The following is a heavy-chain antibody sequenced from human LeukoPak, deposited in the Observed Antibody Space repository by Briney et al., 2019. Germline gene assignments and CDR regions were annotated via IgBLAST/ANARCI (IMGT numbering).Heavy chain of an antibody. CDR2: ISAYNNNT. CDR3: ARSHYSGYYETSFDP. J-gene: IGHJ5*02. D-gene: IGHD3-22*01. CDR1: GYTFTAYD. Sequence: ASVKVSCKPSGYTFTAYDISWVRQAPGQGLQWMGWISAYNNNTNYAQTLQDRLTMTTDTSTRTAYMELRSLRSDDTAMYYCARSHYSGYYETSFDPWGQGTLVTVSS. V-gene: IGHV1-18*01.